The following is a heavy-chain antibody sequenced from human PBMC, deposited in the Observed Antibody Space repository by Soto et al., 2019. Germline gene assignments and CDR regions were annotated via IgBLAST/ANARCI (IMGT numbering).Heavy chain of an antibody. D-gene: IGHD3-22*01. J-gene: IGHJ3*02. V-gene: IGHV4-59*01. CDR3: ARGYYDSNGQSNTFDI. Sequence: QVQLQESGPGLVKPSETLSLTCTVSGASISSSYWSWIRQSPGKGLEWIGYVYYSGSTKYNPSLKSRVTISVDTSKNQFSLKLSSVTDADTAVYYCARGYYDSNGQSNTFDIWGQGTMVTVSS. CDR1: GASISSSY. CDR2: VYYSGST.